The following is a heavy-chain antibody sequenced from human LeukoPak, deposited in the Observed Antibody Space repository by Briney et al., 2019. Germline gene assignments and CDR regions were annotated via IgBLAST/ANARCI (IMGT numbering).Heavy chain of an antibody. V-gene: IGHV3-48*01. D-gene: IGHD6-19*01. J-gene: IGHJ4*02. CDR3: ARDQWLDY. CDR1: GFTFSGYI. Sequence: GGSLRLSCAASGFTFSGYIMNWVRQAPGKGLEWVSFIGTSGNPIYYADSVKDRFTVSRDNAKNSLYLQMNSLRAEDTAVYYCARDQWLDYWGQGTLVTVSS. CDR2: IGTSGNPI.